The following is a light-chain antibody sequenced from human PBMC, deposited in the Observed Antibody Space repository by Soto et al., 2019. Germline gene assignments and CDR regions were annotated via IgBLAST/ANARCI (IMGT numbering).Light chain of an antibody. Sequence: ELVCRQTPGALSLSLGYRATLSCRASRRGDDSYLAWYQRQPGQAHRLLIYGAYSRATGIPDRFSGSGSGTDFTLTIRRLEPEDFAVYYCKQYAGSPRTFGQGTKVDI. CDR2: GAY. CDR1: RRGDDSY. CDR3: KQYAGSPRT. J-gene: IGKJ1*01. V-gene: IGKV3-20*01.